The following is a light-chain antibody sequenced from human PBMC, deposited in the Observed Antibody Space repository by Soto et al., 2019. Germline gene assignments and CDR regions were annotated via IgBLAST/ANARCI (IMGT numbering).Light chain of an antibody. Sequence: DIQMTQSISTLSASVGDRGTITCRASQSLSGWLAWYQQKPGTAPKLLIYHASTLESGVPSRFSGSGSGTEFTLTISSLQPDDFATYYCQQYNSYSFGQGTKVDI. CDR2: HAS. V-gene: IGKV1-5*01. CDR1: QSLSGW. CDR3: QQYNSYS. J-gene: IGKJ1*01.